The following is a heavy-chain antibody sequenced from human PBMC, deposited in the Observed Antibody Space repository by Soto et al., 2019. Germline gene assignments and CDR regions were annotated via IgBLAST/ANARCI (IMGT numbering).Heavy chain of an antibody. CDR3: ARITMVRGVIITWDY. V-gene: IGHV1-18*01. J-gene: IGHJ4*02. CDR2: ISAYNGNT. Sequence: ASVKVSCKASGYTFTSYGISWVRQAPGQRLEWMGWISAYNGNTNYAQKLQGRVTMTTDTSTSTAYMKLRSLRSDDTAVYYCARITMVRGVIITWDYWGQGTLVTVSS. D-gene: IGHD3-10*01. CDR1: GYTFTSYG.